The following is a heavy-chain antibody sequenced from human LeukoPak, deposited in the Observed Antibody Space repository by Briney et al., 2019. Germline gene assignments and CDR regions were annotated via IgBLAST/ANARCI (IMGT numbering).Heavy chain of an antibody. J-gene: IGHJ3*02. CDR2: IYSSGST. Sequence: SETLSLTCTVSGDSISRGRYYWSWVRQPAGKGLEWIGRIYSSGSTIYNPSLKSRVTISVDTSKNQFSLKLSSVTAADTAVYYCARVHLATIFGAFDIWGQGTMVTVSS. CDR1: GDSISRGRYY. V-gene: IGHV4-61*10. D-gene: IGHD5-12*01. CDR3: ARVHLATIFGAFDI.